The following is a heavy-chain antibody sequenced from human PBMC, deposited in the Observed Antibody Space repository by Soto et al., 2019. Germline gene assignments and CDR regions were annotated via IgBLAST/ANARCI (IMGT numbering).Heavy chain of an antibody. CDR1: GYTFTSYA. CDR3: AREHESYYDSGRTDYYYYMDV. D-gene: IGHD3-10*01. V-gene: IGHV1-3*01. CDR2: INAGNGNT. Sequence: ASVKVSCKASGYTFTSYAMHWVRQAPGQRLEWMGWINAGNGNTKYSQKFQGRVTITRDTSASTAYMELSSLRSEDTAVYYCAREHESYYDSGRTDYYYYMDVWGKGATVTVSS. J-gene: IGHJ6*03.